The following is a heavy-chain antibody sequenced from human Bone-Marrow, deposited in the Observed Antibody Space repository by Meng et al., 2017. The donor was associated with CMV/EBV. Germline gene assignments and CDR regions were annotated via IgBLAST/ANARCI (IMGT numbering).Heavy chain of an antibody. V-gene: IGHV3-48*03. D-gene: IGHD5-18*01. CDR2: INRSGVII. CDR3: ARDRMVTDVEYSQCAMDV. CDR1: GFPFNTFE. J-gene: IGHJ6*02. Sequence: GESLKIFCAASGFPFNTFEMIWVRQAPGTRPEWISNINRSGVIIYYADSVKGRFTISRANSNNTLYLQMNSLRAENTAVYYCARDRMVTDVEYSQCAMDVWGQGTTVTVSS.